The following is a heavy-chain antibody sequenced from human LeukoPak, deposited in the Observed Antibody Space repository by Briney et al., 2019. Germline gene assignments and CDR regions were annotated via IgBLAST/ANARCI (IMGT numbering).Heavy chain of an antibody. CDR3: ARGVVVVAASVYFDY. D-gene: IGHD2-15*01. CDR2: IIPIFGTA. V-gene: IGHV1-69*05. Sequence: TVNVSCKASGGTFSSYAISWVRQAPGQGLEWMGGIIPIFGTANYAQKFQGRVTITTDESTSTAYMELSSLRCEDTAVYYCARGVVVVAASVYFDYWGQGTLVTVSS. J-gene: IGHJ4*02. CDR1: GGTFSSYA.